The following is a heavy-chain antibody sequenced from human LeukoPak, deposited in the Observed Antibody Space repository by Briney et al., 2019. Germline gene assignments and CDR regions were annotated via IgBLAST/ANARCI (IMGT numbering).Heavy chain of an antibody. V-gene: IGHV4-39*07. CDR3: ASALIVYSSSAPAEYFQH. J-gene: IGHJ1*01. D-gene: IGHD6-6*01. CDR1: GGSISSSSYY. Sequence: PSETLSLTCTVSGGSISSSSYYWGWIRQPPGKGLEWIGSIYYSGSTYYNPSLKSRVTISVDTSKNQFSLKLSSVTAADTAVYYCASALIVYSSSAPAEYFQHWGQGTLVTVSS. CDR2: IYYSGST.